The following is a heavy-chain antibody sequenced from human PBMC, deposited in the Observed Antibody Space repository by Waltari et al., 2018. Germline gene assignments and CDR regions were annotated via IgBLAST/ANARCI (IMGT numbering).Heavy chain of an antibody. CDR1: GFTFSSYG. CDR3: AKLLQYCGGDCSFDY. D-gene: IGHD2-21*02. V-gene: IGHV3-30*18. J-gene: IGHJ4*02. CDR2: ISYDGSNK. Sequence: QVQLVESGGGVVQPGRSLRLSCAASGFTFSSYGMHWFRQAPGKGLEWVAVISYDGSNKYYADSVKGRFTISRDNSKNTLYLQMNSLRAEDTAVYYCAKLLQYCGGDCSFDYWGQGTLVTVSS.